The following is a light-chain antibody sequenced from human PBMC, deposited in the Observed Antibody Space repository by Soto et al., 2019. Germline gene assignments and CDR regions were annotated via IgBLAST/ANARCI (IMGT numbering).Light chain of an antibody. CDR2: EDI. CDR1: SSDIGRYNL. V-gene: IGLV2-23*01. Sequence: QSVLTQPASVSGSPGQSITISCTGTSSDIGRYNLVSWYQQHPGKAPKLIIYEDIERPSGVSDRFSGSKSGNTASLTISGLQTDDEADYYCCSYAGGASVVFGGGTKLTVL. J-gene: IGLJ2*01. CDR3: CSYAGGASVV.